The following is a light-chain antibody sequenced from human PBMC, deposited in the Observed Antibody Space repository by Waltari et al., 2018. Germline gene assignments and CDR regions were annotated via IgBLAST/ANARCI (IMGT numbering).Light chain of an antibody. CDR3: QQYYTTPLT. CDR1: SGLYSPNKKNN. Sequence: SGLYSPNKKNNLAVYQQEQGQPPKLFSYWASTRESGVPDRFSGSGSGTDFTLTISSLQAEDVAVYYCQQYYTTPLTFGGGTKVEIK. CDR2: WAS. J-gene: IGKJ4*01. V-gene: IGKV4-1*01.